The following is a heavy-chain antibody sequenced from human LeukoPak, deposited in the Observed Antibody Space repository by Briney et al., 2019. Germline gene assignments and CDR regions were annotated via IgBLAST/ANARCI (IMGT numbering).Heavy chain of an antibody. CDR2: IMRDGNQK. CDR1: GFTFSSYW. J-gene: IGHJ5*01. V-gene: IGHV3-7*01. Sequence: GGTLRLPCAASGFTFSSYWMNWVRQAPGKGLEGVANIMRDGNQKNYVDSVKGRFSISRDNANNSLYLQMDSLRAEDTAVYYCAKEGAYPIITYDSWGQGALVTVS. D-gene: IGHD3-10*01. CDR3: AKEGAYPIITYDS.